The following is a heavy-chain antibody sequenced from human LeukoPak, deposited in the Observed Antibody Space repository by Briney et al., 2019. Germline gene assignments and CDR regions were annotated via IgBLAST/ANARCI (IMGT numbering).Heavy chain of an antibody. Sequence: ASVKVSCKASGYTFTGYYMHWVRQAPGQGLEWMGWINPNSGGTNYAQKFQGSVTMTRDTSSNTAYMELSRLRSDDTAVYYCARDERYDSSGYPFDCWGQGTLVTVSS. J-gene: IGHJ4*02. CDR3: ARDERYDSSGYPFDC. CDR2: INPNSGGT. D-gene: IGHD3-22*01. V-gene: IGHV1-2*02. CDR1: GYTFTGYY.